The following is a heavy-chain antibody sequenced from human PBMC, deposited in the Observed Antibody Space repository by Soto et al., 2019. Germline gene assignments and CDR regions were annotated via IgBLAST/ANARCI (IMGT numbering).Heavy chain of an antibody. Sequence: PGGSLRLSCAASGFTVSSNYMSWVRQAPGKGLEWVSVIYSGGSTYYADSVKGRFTISRDNSKNTLYLQMNSLRAEDTAVYYCARDRRYSSSWSGTVYGMDVWGQGTTVTVSS. J-gene: IGHJ6*02. CDR3: ARDRRYSSSWSGTVYGMDV. D-gene: IGHD6-13*01. CDR2: IYSGGST. V-gene: IGHV3-66*01. CDR1: GFTVSSNY.